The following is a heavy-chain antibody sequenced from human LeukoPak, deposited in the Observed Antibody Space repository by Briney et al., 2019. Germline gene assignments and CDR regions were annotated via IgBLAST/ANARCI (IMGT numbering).Heavy chain of an antibody. V-gene: IGHV3-74*01. J-gene: IGHJ3*02. CDR1: GFTFSNYW. D-gene: IGHD3-22*01. CDR2: INSDGSST. CDR3: ARPNTKYHYDSSGYGAFEI. Sequence: GGSLRLSCAASGFTFSNYWMHWVRQAPGKGLVWVSRINSDGSSTSYADSVKGRFTISRDNAKNTLYLQMNSLRADDTAVYYCARPNTKYHYDSSGYGAFEIWGQGTMVTVSS.